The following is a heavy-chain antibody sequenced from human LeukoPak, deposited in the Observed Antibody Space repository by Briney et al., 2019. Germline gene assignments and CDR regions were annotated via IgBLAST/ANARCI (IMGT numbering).Heavy chain of an antibody. D-gene: IGHD6-13*01. CDR3: ARQKGTPTAAGVYYYYGMDV. J-gene: IGHJ6*02. V-gene: IGHV4-59*08. CDR2: IYYSGST. CDR1: GGSISSYY. Sequence: SETLSLTSTVSGGSISSYYWSWIRQPPGKGLEWIGYIYYSGSTNYNPSLKSRVTISVDTSKNQFSLKLSSVTAADTAVYYCARQKGTPTAAGVYYYYGMDVWGQGTTVTVSS.